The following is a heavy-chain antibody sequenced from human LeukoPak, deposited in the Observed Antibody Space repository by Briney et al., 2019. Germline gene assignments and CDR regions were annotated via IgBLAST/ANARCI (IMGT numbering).Heavy chain of an antibody. CDR1: GYTFTGYY. Sequence: ASVKVSCKASGYTFTGYYMHWVRQAPGHGPEWMGWINPKSGGTNIAPRVQARVTMTRDTSINTAYMELSRLRSDDTALYYCARGSPREGVVVTAPDYWGQGTLVTVSS. CDR2: INPKSGGT. V-gene: IGHV1-2*02. D-gene: IGHD2-21*02. CDR3: ARGSPREGVVVTAPDY. J-gene: IGHJ4*02.